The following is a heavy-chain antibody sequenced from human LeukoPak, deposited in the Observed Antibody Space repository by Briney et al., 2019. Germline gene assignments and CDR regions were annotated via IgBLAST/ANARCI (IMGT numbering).Heavy chain of an antibody. CDR3: ARQPYYYDSSGYWHFDY. V-gene: IGHV4-34*01. CDR2: INHSGST. Sequence: SETLSLTCAVYGESFSGYYWSWIRQPPGKGLEWIGEINHSGSTNYNPSLKSRVTISVDTSKNQFSLKLSSVTAADTAVYYCARQPYYYDSSGYWHFDYWGQGTLVTVSS. J-gene: IGHJ4*02. CDR1: GESFSGYY. D-gene: IGHD3-22*01.